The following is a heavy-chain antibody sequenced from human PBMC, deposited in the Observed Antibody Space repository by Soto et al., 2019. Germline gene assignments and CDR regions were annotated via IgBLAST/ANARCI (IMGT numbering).Heavy chain of an antibody. CDR1: GYTLTGYY. V-gene: IGHV1-2*02. D-gene: IGHD2-2*01. Sequence: GASVKVSCKASGYTLTGYYMHWERRAPGQGLEWMGWMNPNSGGTNYAQKFQGRVTMTRDTSISTACMELSRLRSDDTAAYYCARDRDRGTMPFDYCVQGTLVTVFS. CDR2: MNPNSGGT. J-gene: IGHJ4*02. CDR3: ARDRDRGTMPFDY.